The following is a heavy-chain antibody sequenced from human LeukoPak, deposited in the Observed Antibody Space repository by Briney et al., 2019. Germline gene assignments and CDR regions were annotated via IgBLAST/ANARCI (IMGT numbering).Heavy chain of an antibody. CDR1: GYSFTTYW. V-gene: IGHV5-51*01. J-gene: IGHJ6*03. CDR2: IYPGDSDT. CDR3: ARGFYGGYYYYYYMGV. Sequence: GESLEISCKGSGYSFTTYWIGRVRQMPGKGLEWMGIIYPGDSDTRYSPSFQGQVTISADRSISTAYLQWSSLKASDTAMYYCARGFYGGYYYYYYMGVWGKGTTVTVSS. D-gene: IGHD4/OR15-4a*01.